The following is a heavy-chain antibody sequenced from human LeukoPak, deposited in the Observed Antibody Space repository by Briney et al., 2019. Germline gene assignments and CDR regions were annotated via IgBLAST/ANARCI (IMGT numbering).Heavy chain of an antibody. CDR1: GDSVTSYY. J-gene: IGHJ4*02. CDR3: ARLDCTGDGCYNH. Sequence: SETLSLTCSVSGDSVTSYYWSWIRQPPGKGLEWIGYVSSDGTTNYTPSLRSRVIMSVDTAKNHISLSLTSLTAADTAIYYCARLDCTGDGCYNHWGQGTLVTVS. CDR2: VSSDGTT. V-gene: IGHV4-59*08. D-gene: IGHD2-8*02.